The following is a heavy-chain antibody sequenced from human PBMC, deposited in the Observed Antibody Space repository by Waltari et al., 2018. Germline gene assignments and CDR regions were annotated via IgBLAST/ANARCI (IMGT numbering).Heavy chain of an antibody. V-gene: IGHV4-34*01. Sequence: QVQLQQWGAGLLKPSETLSLTCAVYGGSFRGYYWSWIRQPPGKGLEWIGEINQGGSTNYNPALKGGVTISVETSKNQFSLRLSAVTAADTAVYYCARARDYGSGSYYNGWGQGTLVTVSS. CDR1: GGSFRGYY. CDR2: INQGGST. CDR3: ARARDYGSGSYYNG. J-gene: IGHJ4*02. D-gene: IGHD3-10*01.